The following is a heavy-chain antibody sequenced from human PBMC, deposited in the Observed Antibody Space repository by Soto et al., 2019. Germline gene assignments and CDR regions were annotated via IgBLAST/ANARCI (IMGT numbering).Heavy chain of an antibody. Sequence: QVQLQESGPGLVKPSQTLSLTCSVSGGSFSSDSFIWSWVRQFPGKGLEWIGYINYSGTTYYNPSLRSRITMSVDTSKNQFSLKLSSVTAADTDVYYCARDHKWDGMDVWGQGTTVTVSS. J-gene: IGHJ6*02. V-gene: IGHV4-31*03. CDR3: ARDHKWDGMDV. D-gene: IGHD1-26*01. CDR1: GGSFSSDSFI. CDR2: INYSGTT.